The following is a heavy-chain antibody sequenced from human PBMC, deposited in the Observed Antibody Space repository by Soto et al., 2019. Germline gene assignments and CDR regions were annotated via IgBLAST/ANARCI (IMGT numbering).Heavy chain of an antibody. CDR1: GYTFINYD. J-gene: IGHJ5*02. Sequence: QVQLVQSGAEVNKPGASVKVSCKATGYTFINYDIAWVRQAPGQGLEWMGWISADSGDTKYAHNLQDRVTLTTDTSTSTAYMELRSLRSDDTAVYFCARPYYDGSAVSVGLDPWGQGTLVTVSS. CDR3: ARPYYDGSAVSVGLDP. D-gene: IGHD3-22*01. V-gene: IGHV1-18*01. CDR2: ISADSGDT.